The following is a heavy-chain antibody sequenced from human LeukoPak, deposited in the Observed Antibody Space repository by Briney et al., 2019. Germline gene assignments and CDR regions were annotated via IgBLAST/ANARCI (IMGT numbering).Heavy chain of an antibody. D-gene: IGHD3-3*01. J-gene: IGHJ4*02. V-gene: IGHV4-38-2*02. CDR2: IYHSGST. CDR1: GYSISSGYY. Sequence: PSETLSLTCTVSGYSISSGYYWGWIRQPPGKGLEWIGSIYHSGSTYYNPSLKSRVTISVDTSKNQFSLKLSSVTAADTAVYYCARDEVTILSFDYWGQGTLVTVSS. CDR3: ARDEVTILSFDY.